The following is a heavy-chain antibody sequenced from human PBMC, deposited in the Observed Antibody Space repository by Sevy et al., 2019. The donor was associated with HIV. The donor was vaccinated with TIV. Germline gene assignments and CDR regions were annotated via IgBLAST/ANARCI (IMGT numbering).Heavy chain of an antibody. J-gene: IGHJ1*01. CDR2: ISRTGGNT. CDR1: GFTFGGYM. V-gene: IGHV3-23*01. CDR3: VKEGRDDFNPYLDF. Sequence: GGSLRLSCAGSGFTFGGYMMNWVRHAPGRGLEWMSRISRTGGNTEYGDSAKGRFTISRDNSKNTLYLQMKDLRVEDTALYYCVKEGRDDFNPYLDFWGQGILVTVSS. D-gene: IGHD3-10*01.